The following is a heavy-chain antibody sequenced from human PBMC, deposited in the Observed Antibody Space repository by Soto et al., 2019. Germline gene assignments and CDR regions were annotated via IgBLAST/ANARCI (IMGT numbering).Heavy chain of an antibody. CDR1: GGSISSGGYY. J-gene: IGHJ4*02. CDR3: AREQRVATIVL. CDR2: IYYSGST. Sequence: SETLSLTCTVSGGSISSGGYYWIWIRQHPGKGLEWIGYIYYSGSTYYNPSLKSRVTISVDTSKNQFSLKLSSVTAADTAVYYCAREQRVATIVLWGQGTLVTVSS. D-gene: IGHD5-12*01. V-gene: IGHV4-31*03.